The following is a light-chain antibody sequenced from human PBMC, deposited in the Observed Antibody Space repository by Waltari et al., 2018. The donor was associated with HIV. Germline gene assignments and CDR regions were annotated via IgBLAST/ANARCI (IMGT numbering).Light chain of an antibody. Sequence: GQTASITCSGDKLGAKYVCWYQQRPGQSPVMVIYQDSERPSGVTERFSGANPGNTATLTISGTQPLDEADYYCQVWDNNSAVFGGGTKVTVL. CDR1: KLGAKY. J-gene: IGLJ2*01. V-gene: IGLV3-1*01. CDR3: QVWDNNSAV. CDR2: QDS.